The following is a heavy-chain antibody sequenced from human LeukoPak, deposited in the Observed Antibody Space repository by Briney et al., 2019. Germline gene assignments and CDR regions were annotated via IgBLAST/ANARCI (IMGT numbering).Heavy chain of an antibody. J-gene: IGHJ5*02. V-gene: IGHV1-46*01. CDR2: INPSGGST. CDR1: GYTLTSYY. D-gene: IGHD5-18*01. Sequence: ASVKVSCKASGYTLTSYYMHWVRQAPGQGLEWMGIINPSGGSTSYAQKFQGRVTMTRDTSTSTVYMELSSLRSEDTAVYYCAREPYGYSYGPPSNWFDPWGQGTLVTVSS. CDR3: AREPYGYSYGPPSNWFDP.